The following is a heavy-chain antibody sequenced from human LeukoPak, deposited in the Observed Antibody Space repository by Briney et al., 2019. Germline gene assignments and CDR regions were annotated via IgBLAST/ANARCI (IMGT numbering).Heavy chain of an antibody. D-gene: IGHD3-9*01. CDR3: ATLYDILTGYPSRVDY. J-gene: IGHJ4*02. CDR2: ISYDGSNK. CDR1: GFTFRNYA. V-gene: IGHV3-30-3*01. Sequence: GGSLRLSCSASGFTFRNYAMSWVRQAPGKGLEWVAVISYDGSNKYYADSVKGRFTISRDNSKNTLYLQMNSLRAEDTAVYYCATLYDILTGYPSRVDYWGQGTLVTVSS.